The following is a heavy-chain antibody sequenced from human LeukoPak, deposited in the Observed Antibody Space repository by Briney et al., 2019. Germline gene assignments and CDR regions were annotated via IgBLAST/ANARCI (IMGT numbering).Heavy chain of an antibody. CDR1: GYTFTGYY. CDR3: ARDHVAMVRGVIAF. D-gene: IGHD3-10*01. V-gene: IGHV1-2*02. J-gene: IGHJ4*02. CDR2: INPNSGGT. Sequence: RASVKVSCKASGYTFTGYYMHWVRQAPGQGLEWMGWINPNSGGTNYAQEFQGRVTMTRDTSISAAYMELSRLRSDDTAVYYCARDHVAMVRGVIAFWGQGTLVTVSS.